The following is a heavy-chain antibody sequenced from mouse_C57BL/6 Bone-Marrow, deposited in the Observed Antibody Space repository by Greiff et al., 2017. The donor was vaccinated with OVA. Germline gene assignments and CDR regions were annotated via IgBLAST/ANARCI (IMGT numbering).Heavy chain of an antibody. J-gene: IGHJ4*01. V-gene: IGHV1-15*01. CDR3: TRGGQMGTYYAMDY. Sequence: QVHVKQSGAELVRPGASVTLSCKASGYTFTDYEMHWVKQTPVHGLEWIGAIDPETGGTAYNQKFKGKAILTADKSSSTAYMELRSLTSEDSAVYYGTRGGQMGTYYAMDYWGQGTSVTVSS. CDR2: IDPETGGT. CDR1: GYTFTDYE. D-gene: IGHD3-3*01.